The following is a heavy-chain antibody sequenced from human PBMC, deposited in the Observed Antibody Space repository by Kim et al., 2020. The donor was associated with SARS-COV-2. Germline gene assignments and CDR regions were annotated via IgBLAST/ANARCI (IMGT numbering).Heavy chain of an antibody. CDR2: ISYDGSNK. J-gene: IGHJ4*01. CDR3: ARGRVFLDRLGFLHYF. CDR1: GFTFSSYA. D-gene: IGHD3-3*01. V-gene: IGHV3-30-3*01. Sequence: GGSLRLSCAASGFTFSSYAMHWVRQAPGKGLEWVAVISYDGSNKYYADSVKGRFTISRDNSKNTLYLQMNSLRAEDTAVYYCARGRVFLDRLGFLHYF.